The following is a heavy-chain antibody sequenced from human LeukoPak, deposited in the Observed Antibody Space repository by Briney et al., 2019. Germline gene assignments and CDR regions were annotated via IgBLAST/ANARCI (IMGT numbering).Heavy chain of an antibody. J-gene: IGHJ4*02. CDR3: TYYSDSSRPYKFDY. Sequence: GGSLRLSCAASGFTFSGSMMHWVRQASGKGLEWVGRIRSKANSYATAYAAWVKGRFTISRDDSKNTAYLQMNSLKTEDTAVYYCTYYSDSSRPYKFDYWGQGTLVTVSS. V-gene: IGHV3-73*01. D-gene: IGHD3-22*01. CDR1: GFTFSGSM. CDR2: IRSKANSYAT.